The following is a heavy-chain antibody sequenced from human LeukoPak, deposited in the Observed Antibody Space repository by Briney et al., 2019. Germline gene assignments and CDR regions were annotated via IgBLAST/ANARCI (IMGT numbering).Heavy chain of an antibody. CDR3: ARDRSPYSSGWYHAY. Sequence: PSETLSLTCTVSGDSISSYYWSWIRQPARKGLEWIGRIYTTGSTNYNPSLKSRVTMSVDTSKNQFSLKLSSVTAADTAVYYCARDRSPYSSGWYHAYWGQGTLVTVSS. CDR1: GDSISSYY. V-gene: IGHV4-4*07. D-gene: IGHD6-19*01. J-gene: IGHJ4*02. CDR2: IYTTGST.